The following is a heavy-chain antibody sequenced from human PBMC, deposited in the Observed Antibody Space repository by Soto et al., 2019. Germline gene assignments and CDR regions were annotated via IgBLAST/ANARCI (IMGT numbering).Heavy chain of an antibody. CDR2: ISWDGGST. CDR1: GFTFTSYC. V-gene: IGHV3-43*01. D-gene: IGHD3-3*01. CDR3: AKDTVDVLRFLEWLTYGMDV. Sequence: SGGSLKLSCVASGFTFTSYCMSWVRQAPGKGLEWVSLISWDGGSTYYADSVKGRFTISRDNSKNSLYLQMNSLRTEDTALYYCAKDTVDVLRFLEWLTYGMDVWGQGT. J-gene: IGHJ6*02.